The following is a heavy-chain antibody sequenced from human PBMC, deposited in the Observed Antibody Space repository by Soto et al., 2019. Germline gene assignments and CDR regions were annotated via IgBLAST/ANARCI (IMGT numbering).Heavy chain of an antibody. CDR1: GFTFSTYA. Sequence: PGGSLRLCCAASGFTFSTYAMSWVRQAPGKGLEWVSTISDNGDRTYYAASVKGRFTISRDNSKNTLYLLMNSLSAEDTALYYFEKVNGSGTDYKLPDSWGQGTLVTVSS. CDR3: EKVNGSGTDYKLPDS. CDR2: ISDNGDRT. V-gene: IGHV3-23*01. D-gene: IGHD3-10*01. J-gene: IGHJ5*01.